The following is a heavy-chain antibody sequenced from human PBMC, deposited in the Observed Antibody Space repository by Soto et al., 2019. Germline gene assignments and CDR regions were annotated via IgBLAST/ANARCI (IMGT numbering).Heavy chain of an antibody. J-gene: IGHJ4*02. CDR1: GFTFSNYW. V-gene: IGHV3-74*01. CDR3: ARLPVTAVTSIDY. CDR2: INSDGNIK. D-gene: IGHD2-21*02. Sequence: EVQLVESGGGLVQPGGSLRLSCAASGFTFSNYWMHWVRQAPGKGLVWVSRINSDGNIKDYADSVKGRFTISRDNARNRRYLQVNSLTDEDTAVYYCARLPVTAVTSIDYWGQGTLVSVSS.